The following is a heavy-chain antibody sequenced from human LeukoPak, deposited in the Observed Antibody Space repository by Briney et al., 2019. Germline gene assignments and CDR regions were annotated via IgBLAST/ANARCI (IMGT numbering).Heavy chain of an antibody. D-gene: IGHD4-23*01. CDR3: ARGSTTVVTLFDY. CDR2: INHSGST. Sequence: SETLSLTCAVYGGSFSGYYWSWIRQPPGKGLEWIGEINHSGSTNYNPSLKSRVTISVGTSRNQFSLKLSSVTAADTAVYYCARGSTTVVTLFDYWGQGTLVTVSS. CDR1: GGSFSGYY. J-gene: IGHJ4*02. V-gene: IGHV4-34*01.